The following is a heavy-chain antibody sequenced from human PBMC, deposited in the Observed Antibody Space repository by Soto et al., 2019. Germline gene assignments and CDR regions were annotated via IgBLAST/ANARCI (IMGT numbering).Heavy chain of an antibody. J-gene: IGHJ5*02. V-gene: IGHV1-8*02. CDR2: MNPGSGKT. CDR1: GYTFINFD. D-gene: IGHD6-13*01. CDR3: ARMASAGTLNWFDP. Sequence: ASVKVSCKASGYTFINFDISWVRQATGQGLEWMGWMNPGSGKTGYANKFQGRVTMTRDASTGTAHLELSSLTSEDTAVYYCARMASAGTLNWFDPWGQGILVTVSS.